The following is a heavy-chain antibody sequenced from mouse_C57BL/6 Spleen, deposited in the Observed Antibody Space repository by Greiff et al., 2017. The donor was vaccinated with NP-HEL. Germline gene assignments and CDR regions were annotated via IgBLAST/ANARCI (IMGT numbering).Heavy chain of an antibody. CDR2: IWSGGST. D-gene: IGHD4-1*01. V-gene: IGHV2-2*01. CDR3: ARVSPGRDYAMDY. J-gene: IGHJ4*01. Sequence: QVQLQQSGPGLVQPSQSLSITCTVSGFSLTSYGVHWVRQSPGKGLEWLGVIWSGGSTDYNAAFISRLSISKDNSKSQVFFKMNSLQADDTAIYYCARVSPGRDYAMDYWGQGTSVTVSS. CDR1: GFSLTSYG.